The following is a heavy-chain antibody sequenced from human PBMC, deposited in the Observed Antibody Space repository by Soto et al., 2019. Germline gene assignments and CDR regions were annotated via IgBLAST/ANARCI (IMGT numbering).Heavy chain of an antibody. J-gene: IGHJ4*02. CDR1: GFTFTSFY. D-gene: IGHD3-16*01. Sequence: QVQLVQSGAEVKKPGASVKVSCKASGFTFTSFYMHWVRQAPGQGLEWMGIINPSGGSTTYAQKFQGRVTMTRDRSTRTVYMELSSLGSEDTAVYYCSSGGRERFDYWGQGTLVTVSS. CDR3: SSGGRERFDY. V-gene: IGHV1-46*03. CDR2: INPSGGST.